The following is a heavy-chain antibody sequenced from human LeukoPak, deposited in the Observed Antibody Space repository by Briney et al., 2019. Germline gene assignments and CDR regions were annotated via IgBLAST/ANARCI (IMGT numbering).Heavy chain of an antibody. CDR2: TYNGDNT. J-gene: IGHJ4*02. V-gene: IGHV3-66*01. CDR1: RFTVSNNH. Sequence: GGSLRLSCVASRFTVSNNHMNWVPQAPGKGLEWGSVTYNGDNTYYADSVQGRFTISKDNSKSTLYLQVTRLRPEDTAVHFCARASRWLAFDNWGQGTLVTVSS. D-gene: IGHD6-19*01. CDR3: ARASRWLAFDN.